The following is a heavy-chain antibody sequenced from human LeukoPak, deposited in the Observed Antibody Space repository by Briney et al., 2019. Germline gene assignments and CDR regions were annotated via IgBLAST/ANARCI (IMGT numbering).Heavy chain of an antibody. CDR3: ASWHSSSWPADY. J-gene: IGHJ4*02. V-gene: IGHV3-11*01. CDR1: GFTFSDYY. D-gene: IGHD6-13*01. CDR2: ISSSGSTI. Sequence: GGSLRLSCAASGFTFSDYYMSWIRQAPGKGLEWVSYISSSGSTIYYADSVKGRFTNSRDNAKNSLYLQMNSLRAEDTAVYYCASWHSSSWPADYWGQGTLVTVSS.